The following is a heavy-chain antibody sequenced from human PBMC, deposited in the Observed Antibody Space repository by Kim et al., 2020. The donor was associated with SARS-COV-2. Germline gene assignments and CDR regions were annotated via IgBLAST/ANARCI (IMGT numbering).Heavy chain of an antibody. CDR3: ARVTTYDASDI. D-gene: IGHD4-4*01. J-gene: IGHJ3*02. Sequence: TNYAQKFQGRVTMTRDTSISTAYMELSRLRSDDTAVYYCARVTTYDASDIWGQGTMVTVSS. CDR2: T. V-gene: IGHV1-2*02.